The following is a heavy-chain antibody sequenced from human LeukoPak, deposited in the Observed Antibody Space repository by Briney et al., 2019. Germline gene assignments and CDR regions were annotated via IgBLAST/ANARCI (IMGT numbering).Heavy chain of an antibody. CDR2: MSVSGAST. CDR3: ARGYCSSPSCQGRWFDP. J-gene: IGHJ5*02. D-gene: IGHD2-2*01. V-gene: IGHV3-23*01. Sequence: GGSLRLSCAASGFTFSNYAMSWGRQAAGKGLELLSAMSVSGASTFYADSVKGRFTISRDNSKNTLYLQMNSLRADDTAVYYCARGYCSSPSCQGRWFDPWGQGTLVTVSS. CDR1: GFTFSNYA.